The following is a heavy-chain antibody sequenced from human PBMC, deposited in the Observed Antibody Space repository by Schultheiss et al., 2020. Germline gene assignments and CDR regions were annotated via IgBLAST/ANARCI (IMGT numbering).Heavy chain of an antibody. CDR1: GGTFSSYT. J-gene: IGHJ5*02. D-gene: IGHD6-19*01. V-gene: IGHV1-18*01. CDR2: ISAYNGNT. CDR3: ARITSGWYDEA. Sequence: ASVKVSCKASGGTFSSYTISWVRQAPGQGLEWMGWISAYNGNTNYAQKLQGRVTMTTDTSTSTAYMELRSLRSDDTAVYYCARITSGWYDEAWGQGTLVTVSS.